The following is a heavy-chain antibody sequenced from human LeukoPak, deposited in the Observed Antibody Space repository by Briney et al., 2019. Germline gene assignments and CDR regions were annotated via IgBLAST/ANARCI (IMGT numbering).Heavy chain of an antibody. CDR1: GDSINFYH. Sequence: PSETLSLPYTVSGDSINFYHWSWIRHPAGKGVEWIGRIHMSGSTNYNPSLRSRVAISMDNSKNQFSLKLKSVTAADTAVYYCARDDSSRDDSGGYHYWGQGTLVTISS. D-gene: IGHD3-22*01. V-gene: IGHV4-4*07. CDR3: ARDDSSRDDSGGYHY. CDR2: IHMSGST. J-gene: IGHJ4*02.